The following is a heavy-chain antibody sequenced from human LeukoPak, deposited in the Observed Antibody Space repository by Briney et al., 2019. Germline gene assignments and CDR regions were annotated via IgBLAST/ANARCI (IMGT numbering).Heavy chain of an antibody. V-gene: IGHV1-2*02. CDR1: GYTFIDYY. Sequence: ASVKVSCKASGYTFIDYYVYWVRQAPGQGLEWMGWINPNSGGANYAQKFQGRVTMTRDTSISTAYMELSRLRSDDTAVYYCARDGGGYSGYDNYYYYYYMDVWGKGTTVTVSS. CDR3: ARDGGGYSGYDNYYYYYYMDV. J-gene: IGHJ6*03. CDR2: INPNSGGA. D-gene: IGHD5-12*01.